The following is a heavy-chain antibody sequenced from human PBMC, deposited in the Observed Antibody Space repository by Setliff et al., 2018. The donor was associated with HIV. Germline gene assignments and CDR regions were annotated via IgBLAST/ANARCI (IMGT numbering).Heavy chain of an antibody. J-gene: IGHJ6*03. CDR2: MHYSGTT. Sequence: SETLSLTCTVSGGPISSHYWSWIRQPPGRGLEWIGDMHYSGTTHYSPSLKSRVTISVDTSKTQFSLKLSSVTPADTAVYYCARTLGPYYMDVWGKGTTVTVSS. CDR3: ARTLGPYYMDV. V-gene: IGHV4-59*11. CDR1: GGPISSHY.